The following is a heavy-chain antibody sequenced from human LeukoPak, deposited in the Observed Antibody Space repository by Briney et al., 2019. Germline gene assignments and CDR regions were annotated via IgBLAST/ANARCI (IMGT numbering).Heavy chain of an antibody. J-gene: IGHJ2*01. Sequence: SVKVSCKASGGTFSSYTIGWVRQAPGQGLEWMGRIIPILGIANYAQKFQGRVTITADKSTSTAYMELSSLRSEDTAVYYCARDWSSGYDFYYDSSGYYWYFDLWGRGTLVTVSS. CDR2: IIPILGIA. D-gene: IGHD3-22*01. V-gene: IGHV1-69*04. CDR1: GGTFSSYT. CDR3: ARDWSSGYDFYYDSSGYYWYFDL.